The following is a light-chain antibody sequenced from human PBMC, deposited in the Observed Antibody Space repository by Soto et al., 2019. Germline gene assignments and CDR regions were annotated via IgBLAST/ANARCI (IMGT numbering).Light chain of an antibody. CDR3: QQSYSLPRT. J-gene: IGKJ1*01. CDR1: QSVRGY. CDR2: GAT. Sequence: DIQMTQSPSSLSASVGDRVTITCRASQSVRGYVNWYHQEAGKPPKLLIYGATSLQRGVPSRFSGRGSGTDFTLTISSLQPGDFATYYCQQSYSLPRTFGQGTKVDIK. V-gene: IGKV1-39*01.